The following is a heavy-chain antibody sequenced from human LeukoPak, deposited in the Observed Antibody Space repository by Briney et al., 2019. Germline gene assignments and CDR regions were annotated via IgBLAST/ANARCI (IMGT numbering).Heavy chain of an antibody. V-gene: IGHV3-30*04. Sequence: GRSLGLSCAASGFTFGSYAMHWVRQAPGKGLEWVAVISYDGSNKYYADSVKGRFTISRDNSKNTLYLQMNSLRAEDTAVYYCARDPYYYFDYWGQGTLVTVSS. D-gene: IGHD2-8*01. CDR1: GFTFGSYA. J-gene: IGHJ4*02. CDR3: ARDPYYYFDY. CDR2: ISYDGSNK.